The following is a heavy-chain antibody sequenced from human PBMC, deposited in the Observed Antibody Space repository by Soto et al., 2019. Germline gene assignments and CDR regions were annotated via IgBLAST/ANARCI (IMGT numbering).Heavy chain of an antibody. CDR2: IIPIFGTA. D-gene: IGHD2-15*01. J-gene: IGHJ4*02. V-gene: IGHV1-69*13. CDR1: GGTFSSYA. CDR3: AREKYCSGGSCYSALDY. Sequence: ASVKVSCKASGGTFSSYAISWVRQAPGQGLEWMGGIIPIFGTANYAQKFQGRVTITADESTSTAHMELSSLRSEDTAVYYCAREKYCSGGSCYSALDYWGQGTLVTVSS.